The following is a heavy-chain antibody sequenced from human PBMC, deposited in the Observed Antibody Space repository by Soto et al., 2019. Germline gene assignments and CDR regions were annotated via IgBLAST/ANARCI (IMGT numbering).Heavy chain of an antibody. Sequence: QVQLQESGPGLVKPSGTLSLTCAVSSGSISSSNWWRWVRQPPGTVLDWIGEIYHSGRTNYNPSHKSRGTIPVDKSNNQFPLKLSSVAGADAAVYCCARGKYYDYIWGGYRRRGGYYSGYWGQGTLVTVSS. J-gene: IGHJ4*02. D-gene: IGHD3-16*02. V-gene: IGHV4-4*01. CDR3: ARGKYYDYIWGGYRRRGGYYSGY. CDR1: SGSISSSNW. CDR2: IYHSGRT.